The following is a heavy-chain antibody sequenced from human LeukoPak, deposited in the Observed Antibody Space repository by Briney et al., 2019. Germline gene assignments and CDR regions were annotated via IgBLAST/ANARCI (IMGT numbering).Heavy chain of an antibody. CDR2: ISSSSSYI. D-gene: IGHD3-22*01. V-gene: IGHV3-21*01. Sequence: GGSLRLSCAASGFTFSSYSMNWARQAPGKGLEWVSSISSSSSYIYYADSVKGRFTISRDNAKNSLYLQMNSLRAEDTAVYYCARLTYYYDSSGSTNWFDPWGQGTLVTVSS. J-gene: IGHJ5*02. CDR3: ARLTYYYDSSGSTNWFDP. CDR1: GFTFSSYS.